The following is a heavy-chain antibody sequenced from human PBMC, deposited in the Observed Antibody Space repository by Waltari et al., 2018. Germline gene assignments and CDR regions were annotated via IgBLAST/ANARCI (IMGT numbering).Heavy chain of an antibody. V-gene: IGHV4-34*01. D-gene: IGHD1-7*01. CDR3: ARGSGKSWNYGGFDY. CDR2: INHSGST. J-gene: IGHJ4*02. CDR1: GGSFSGYY. Sequence: QVQLQQWGAGLLTPSETLSLTCAVYGGSFSGYYWSWIRRPPGKGLEWIGEINHSGSTNYNPSLKSRVTISVDTSKNQFSLKLSSVTAADTAVYYCARGSGKSWNYGGFDYWGQGTLVTVSS.